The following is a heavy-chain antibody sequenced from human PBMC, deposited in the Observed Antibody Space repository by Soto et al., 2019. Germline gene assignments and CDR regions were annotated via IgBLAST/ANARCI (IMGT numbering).Heavy chain of an antibody. D-gene: IGHD4-17*01. Sequence: QVHLVQSGAEVRKPGSAVKVSCKASGGTSSTYTISWVRQAPGQGLEWMGRIIAVLGITNYAQSFQGRVTITADKAPSTAYMELSSLRSEDTAVYYCAREEGPVTYEYWGQGTLVTVSS. V-gene: IGHV1-69*08. CDR2: IIAVLGIT. CDR1: GGTSSTYT. CDR3: AREEGPVTYEY. J-gene: IGHJ4*02.